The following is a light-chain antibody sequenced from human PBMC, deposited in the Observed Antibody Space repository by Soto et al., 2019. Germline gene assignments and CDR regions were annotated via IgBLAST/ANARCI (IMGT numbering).Light chain of an antibody. CDR1: QSVSSY. Sequence: EIVLTQSPATLSLSPGERATLSCRASQSVSSYLAWYQQKPGQAPRLLIYDASNRATGIPARFSGSGSGTDFTITISSLEPEDFAFYYCQQLSNWPPFTFGPGTKVDIK. V-gene: IGKV3-11*01. CDR3: QQLSNWPPFT. J-gene: IGKJ3*01. CDR2: DAS.